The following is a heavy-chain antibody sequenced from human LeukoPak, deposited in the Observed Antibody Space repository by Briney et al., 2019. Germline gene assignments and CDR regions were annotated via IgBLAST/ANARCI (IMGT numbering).Heavy chain of an antibody. CDR1: GFTVSGTY. V-gene: IGHV3-66*02. CDR3: VRDSPSGYYFEY. J-gene: IGHJ4*02. CDR2: IPSGGAT. Sequence: GGSLRLSCAASGFTVSGTYMNWVRQAPGMGLEWVSVIPSGGATYFTDSVKGRFTTSRDNLKNTVFLQMNSLRAEDTAVYYCVRDSPSGYYFEYWGLGVLVTVSS. D-gene: IGHD3-3*01.